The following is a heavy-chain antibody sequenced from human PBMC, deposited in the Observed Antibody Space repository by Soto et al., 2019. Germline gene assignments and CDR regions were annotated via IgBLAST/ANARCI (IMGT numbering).Heavy chain of an antibody. D-gene: IGHD1-26*01. CDR1: GFIFRSYD. Sequence: QVQLVESGGGVVQPGRSLRLSCAASGFIFRSYDINWVRQAPGKGLEWVALISYDGSNEYYADSLKGRFTISRDNSKNTLYLQMNSLRAEDTAVYYCARGHGGSYGGGWLDPWGQGTLVTVSS. CDR2: ISYDGSNE. V-gene: IGHV3-30-3*01. J-gene: IGHJ5*02. CDR3: ARGHGGSYGGGWLDP.